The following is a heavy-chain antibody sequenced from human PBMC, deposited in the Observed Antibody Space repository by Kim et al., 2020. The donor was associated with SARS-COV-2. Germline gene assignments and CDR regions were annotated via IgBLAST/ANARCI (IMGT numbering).Heavy chain of an antibody. D-gene: IGHD3-22*01. V-gene: IGHV3-30*04. CDR1: GFTFSSYA. CDR3: ARGPYDSSGYYYGY. Sequence: GGSLRLSCAASGFTFSSYAMHWVRQAPGKGLEWVAVISYDGSNKYYADSVKGRFTISRDNSKNTLYLQMNSLRAEDTAVYYCARGPYDSSGYYYGYWGQGTLVTVSS. CDR2: ISYDGSNK. J-gene: IGHJ4*02.